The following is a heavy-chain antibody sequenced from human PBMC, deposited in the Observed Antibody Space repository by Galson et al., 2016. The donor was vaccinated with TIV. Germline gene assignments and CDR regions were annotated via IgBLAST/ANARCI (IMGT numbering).Heavy chain of an antibody. V-gene: IGHV3-30*18. CDR1: EFTFSSYA. Sequence: SLRLSCAASEFTFSSYAMHWVRQTPGKGLEWVAVISYDGSDEYYADSVKGRFTISRDNSKYTLYLQMNSLRIEDTAVYYCAKEGGTWFDSDYYGMDVWGQGTTVIVSS. D-gene: IGHD3-10*01. J-gene: IGHJ6*02. CDR3: AKEGGTWFDSDYYGMDV. CDR2: ISYDGSDE.